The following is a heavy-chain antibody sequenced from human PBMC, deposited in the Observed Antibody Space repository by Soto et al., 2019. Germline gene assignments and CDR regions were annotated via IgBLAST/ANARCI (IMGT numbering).Heavy chain of an antibody. V-gene: IGHV3-48*01. CDR2: ISSSSSTI. Sequence: EVQLVESGGDLVQPGGSLRLSCAASGFTFSSYSMNWVRQAPGKGLEWVSYISSSSSTIYYADSVKGRFTISRDNAKNSLYLQMNSLRAEDTAVYYCASELYDFWSGYYESAFDIWGQGTMVTVSS. CDR1: GFTFSSYS. D-gene: IGHD3-3*01. CDR3: ASELYDFWSGYYESAFDI. J-gene: IGHJ3*02.